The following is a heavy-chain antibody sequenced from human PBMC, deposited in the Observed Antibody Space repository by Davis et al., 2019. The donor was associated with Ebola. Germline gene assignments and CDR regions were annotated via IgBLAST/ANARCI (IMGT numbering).Heavy chain of an antibody. CDR3: AREGESYNFYYYYMDV. CDR1: GFTFSSYA. CDR2: ISYDGSNK. V-gene: IGHV3-30-3*01. Sequence: PGGSLRLSCAASGFTFSSYAMHWVRQAPGKGLEWVAVISYDGSNKYYADSVKGRFTISRDNAKNSLYLQMNSLRAEDTAVYYCAREGESYNFYYYYMDVWGKGTTVTVSS. J-gene: IGHJ6*03. D-gene: IGHD1-26*01.